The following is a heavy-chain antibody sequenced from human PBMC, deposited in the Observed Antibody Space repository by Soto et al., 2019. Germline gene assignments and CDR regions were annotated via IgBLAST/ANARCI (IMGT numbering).Heavy chain of an antibody. J-gene: IGHJ4*02. D-gene: IGHD1-1*01. Sequence: PVGSLRLSCAASGFTFSSYGMHWVRQAPGKGLEWVAVISYDGSNKYYADSVKGRFTISRDNSKNTLYLQMNSLRAEDTAVYYCARDEMELERRKPPAYYFDYWGQGTLVTVSS. CDR1: GFTFSSYG. V-gene: IGHV3-30*03. CDR2: ISYDGSNK. CDR3: ARDEMELERRKPPAYYFDY.